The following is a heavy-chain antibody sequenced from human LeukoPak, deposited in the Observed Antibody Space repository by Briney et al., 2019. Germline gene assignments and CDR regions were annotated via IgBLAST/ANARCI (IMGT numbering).Heavy chain of an antibody. CDR1: GGSISSSSYY. D-gene: IGHD6-19*01. Sequence: SETLSLTCTVSGGSISSSSYYWSWIRQPPGKGLEWIGYIYYSGSTNYNPSLKSRVTISVDTSKNQFSLKLSSVTAADTAVYYCARVGSSGWYNYFDYWGQGTLVTVSS. CDR3: ARVGSSGWYNYFDY. CDR2: IYYSGST. V-gene: IGHV4-61*01. J-gene: IGHJ4*02.